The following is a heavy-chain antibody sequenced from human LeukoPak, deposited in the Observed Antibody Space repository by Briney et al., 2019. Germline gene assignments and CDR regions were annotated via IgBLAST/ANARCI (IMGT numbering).Heavy chain of an antibody. J-gene: IGHJ4*02. D-gene: IGHD2-2*01. CDR1: GYTFTSYG. Sequence: EASVKVSCKASGYTFTSYGISWVRQAPGQGLEWMGWISAYNGNTNYAQKLQGRVTMTTDTSTSTAYMELRSLRPDDTAVYYCAREEDVVVPAAMPDYWGQGTLVTVSS. V-gene: IGHV1-18*01. CDR2: ISAYNGNT. CDR3: AREEDVVVPAAMPDY.